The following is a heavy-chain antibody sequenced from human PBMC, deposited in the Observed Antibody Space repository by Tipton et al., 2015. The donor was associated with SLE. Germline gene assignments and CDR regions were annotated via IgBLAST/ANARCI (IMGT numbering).Heavy chain of an antibody. D-gene: IGHD5-24*01. CDR3: AGYRGHGGWLQLNWFDP. CDR2: IYYSGST. J-gene: IGHJ5*02. V-gene: IGHV4-39*07. CDR1: GGSISSSSYY. Sequence: TLSLTCTVSGGSISSSSYYWGWIRQPPGKGLEWIGSIYYSGSTYYNPSLKSRVTISVDTSKNQFSLKLSSVTAADTAVYYCAGYRGHGGWLQLNWFDPWGQGTLVTVSS.